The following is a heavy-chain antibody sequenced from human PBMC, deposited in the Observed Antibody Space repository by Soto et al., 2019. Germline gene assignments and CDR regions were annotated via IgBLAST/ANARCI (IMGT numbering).Heavy chain of an antibody. CDR1: GGSFSGYY. D-gene: IGHD6-6*01. CDR2: INHSGST. V-gene: IGHV4-34*01. J-gene: IGHJ6*02. CDR3: ARSSIAARPVYYYGMDV. Sequence: GSLRLSCAVYGGSFSGYYWSWIRQPPGKGLEWIGEINHSGSTNYNPSLKSRVTISVDTSKNQFSLKLSSVTAADTAVYYCARSSIAARPVYYYGMDVWGQGTTVTVSS.